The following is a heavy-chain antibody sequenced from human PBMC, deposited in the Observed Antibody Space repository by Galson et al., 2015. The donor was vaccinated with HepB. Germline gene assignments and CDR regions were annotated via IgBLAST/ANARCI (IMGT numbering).Heavy chain of an antibody. D-gene: IGHD4-17*01. CDR2: IIPILGIA. J-gene: IGHJ6*02. Sequence: SVTVSCKASGGTFSSYTISWVRQAPGQGLEWMGRIIPILGIANYAQKFQGRVTITADKSTSTAYMELSSLRSEDTAVYYCAFGVTTTYYGMDVWGQGTTVTVSS. CDR3: AFGVTTTYYGMDV. CDR1: GGTFSSYT. V-gene: IGHV1-69*02.